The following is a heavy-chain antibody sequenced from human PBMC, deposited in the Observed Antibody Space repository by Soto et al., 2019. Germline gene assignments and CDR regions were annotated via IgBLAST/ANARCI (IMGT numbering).Heavy chain of an antibody. CDR1: GFPFSPYT. Sequence: GGSLRLSCEVSGFPFSPYTMHWVRQGPCKGLEWVAVISYDGTNKYYAAPVKGRFTISRDNSKNTLYLQMNSLRPEDTSVYYCARGGGFCGGDCYKGGADYWGQGTLVTVSS. D-gene: IGHD2-21*02. V-gene: IGHV3-30-3*01. J-gene: IGHJ4*02. CDR2: ISYDGTNK. CDR3: ARGGGFCGGDCYKGGADY.